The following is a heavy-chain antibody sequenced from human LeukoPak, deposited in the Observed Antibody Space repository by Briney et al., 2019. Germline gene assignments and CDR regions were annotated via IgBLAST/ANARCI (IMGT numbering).Heavy chain of an antibody. CDR3: ARDRGSAAVDY. J-gene: IGHJ4*02. Sequence: GGSLRLSCAASGFTFSSYSMNWVRQAPGKGLEWVSYISSSSSTIYYADSVKGRFTISRDNAKNSLYLQMNSLRAEDTAVYYCARDRGSAAVDYWGQGTLVTVSS. CDR2: ISSSSSTI. V-gene: IGHV3-48*01. D-gene: IGHD3-16*01. CDR1: GFTFSSYS.